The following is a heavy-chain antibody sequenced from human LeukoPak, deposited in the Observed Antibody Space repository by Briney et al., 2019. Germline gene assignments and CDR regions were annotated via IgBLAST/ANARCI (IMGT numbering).Heavy chain of an antibody. CDR1: GFTFSSYA. D-gene: IGHD3-10*01. CDR2: ISDGGGST. V-gene: IGHV3-23*01. J-gene: IGHJ6*02. Sequence: GESLRLSCAASGFTFSSYAMSWVRQAPGKGLEWVSTISDGGGSTYYADSVKGRFTISRDNYKNTLYLQMDSLRAEDMAMYYCAKVPYSDYGSGRPPFMDVWGQGTTVAVSS. CDR3: AKVPYSDYGSGRPPFMDV.